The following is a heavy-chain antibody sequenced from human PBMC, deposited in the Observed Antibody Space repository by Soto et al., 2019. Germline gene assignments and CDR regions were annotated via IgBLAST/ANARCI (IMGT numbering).Heavy chain of an antibody. CDR2: INAGNGNT. CDR1: GYISTSCA. Sequence: ASVKVSCKASGYISTSCAIQWLRQAPGQRLEWMGWINAGNGNTKYSQRFQGRVTITRDTSASTAYMQLSSLRSEDPAVSYCARRGTAVSPQDGFGPWGQGPLATASS. J-gene: IGHJ5*02. D-gene: IGHD2-21*02. V-gene: IGHV1-3*01. CDR3: ARRGTAVSPQDGFGP.